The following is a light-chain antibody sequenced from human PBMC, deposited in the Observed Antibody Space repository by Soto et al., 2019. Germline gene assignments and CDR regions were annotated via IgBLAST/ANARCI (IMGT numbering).Light chain of an antibody. CDR1: SSNIGSNA. Sequence: QSVLTQPPSASGTPGQRVTISCSGSSSNIGSNAVSWYQHFPGTAPNVLIFGNTNRPSGVPDRLSASTSGASASLAITGLQAADDSEYYCQSYDSSLTGSVFGGGTKLTVL. CDR2: GNT. CDR3: QSYDSSLTGSV. V-gene: IGLV1-40*01. J-gene: IGLJ3*02.